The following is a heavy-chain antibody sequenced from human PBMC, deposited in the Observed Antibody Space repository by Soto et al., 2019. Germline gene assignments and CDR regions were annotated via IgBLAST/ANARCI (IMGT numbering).Heavy chain of an antibody. CDR2: INSYGTST. D-gene: IGHD2-2*03. V-gene: IGHV3-74*01. J-gene: IGHJ3*02. Sequence: GGSLRLSCAASGFSFSGYWMHWVRQAPGKGPVWVSRINSYGTSTDYMDSVKGRFTISRDNAENTLYLQMNSLRVEDTAVYYCARGWIGDLNDAFDIWGQGTMVTV. CDR3: ARGWIGDLNDAFDI. CDR1: GFSFSGYW.